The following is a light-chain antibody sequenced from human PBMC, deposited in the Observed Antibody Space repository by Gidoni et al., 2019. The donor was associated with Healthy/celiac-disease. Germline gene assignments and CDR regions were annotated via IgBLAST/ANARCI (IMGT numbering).Light chain of an antibody. CDR3: QQYGSSPRT. J-gene: IGKJ1*01. CDR2: GAS. V-gene: IGKV3-20*01. CDR1: ASVSSSY. Sequence: VLTQSPGTLSLPPGERATLACRASASVSSSYLAWYQQKPGQAPRLLIYGASSRATGIPDRFSGSGSGTDFTLTISRLEPEDFAVYYCQQYGSSPRTFGQGTKVEIK.